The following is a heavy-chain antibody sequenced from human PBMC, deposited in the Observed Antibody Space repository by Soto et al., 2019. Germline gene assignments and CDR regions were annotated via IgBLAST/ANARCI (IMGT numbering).Heavy chain of an antibody. D-gene: IGHD4-17*01. CDR1: GDTISTGGYS. CDR2: TYQSGNP. Sequence: QLQLQESGSRLVKSSETLSLTCAVSGDTISTGGYSWAWIRQPPGQALEWMGHTYQSGNPYYTPSLKSRVIISVDWSTSEFRMKLRSVTAADAAVYYCAREPYGVYVGYFDPWGQGTLVTVSS. CDR3: AREPYGVYVGYFDP. V-gene: IGHV4-30-2*01. J-gene: IGHJ5*02.